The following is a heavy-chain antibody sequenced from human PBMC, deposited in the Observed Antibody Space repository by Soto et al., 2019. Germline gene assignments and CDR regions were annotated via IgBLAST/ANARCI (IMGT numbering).Heavy chain of an antibody. J-gene: IGHJ6*02. CDR2: ISYDGSNT. V-gene: IGHV3-30-3*01. D-gene: IGHD1-26*01. CDR1: GFTFSSYA. CDR3: ARARGIGGSPAYFYYYGMEV. Sequence: QVQLVESGGGVVQPGRSLRLSCAASGFTFSSYAMHWVRQAPGKGLEWVSVISYDGSNTYYADSVKGRLTISSDNSKNTLYLPMNSLRAEDRAVYYCARARGIGGSPAYFYYYGMEVWGQGTTVTVSS.